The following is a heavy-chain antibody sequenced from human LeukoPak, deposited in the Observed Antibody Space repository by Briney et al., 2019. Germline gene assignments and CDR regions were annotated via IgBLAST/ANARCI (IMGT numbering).Heavy chain of an antibody. Sequence: GGSLRLSCAASGFPFSSHWMSWVRQAPGKGLEWVANIKQDGSDKYYVDSVKGRFSISRDNAKNSLYLQLNSLRADDTAVYYCARLTGTTGFDYWGQGTLVTVSS. CDR3: ARLTGTTGFDY. D-gene: IGHD1-1*01. J-gene: IGHJ4*02. CDR1: GFPFSSHW. CDR2: IKQDGSDK. V-gene: IGHV3-7*01.